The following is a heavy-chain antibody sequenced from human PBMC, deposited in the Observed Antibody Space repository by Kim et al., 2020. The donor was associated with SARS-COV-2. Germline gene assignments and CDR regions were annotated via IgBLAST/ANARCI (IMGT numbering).Heavy chain of an antibody. CDR3: ARGMVRGAIFRWGMDV. J-gene: IGHJ6*02. CDR2: ISGDGGST. V-gene: IGHV3-43*02. CDR1: GFTFDDYA. Sequence: GGSLRLSCAASGFTFDDYAMHWVRQAPGKGLEWVSLISGDGGSTYYADSVKGRFTISRDNSKNSLYLQMNSLGTEDTALYYCARGMVRGAIFRWGMDVWGQGTTVTVSS. D-gene: IGHD3-10*01.